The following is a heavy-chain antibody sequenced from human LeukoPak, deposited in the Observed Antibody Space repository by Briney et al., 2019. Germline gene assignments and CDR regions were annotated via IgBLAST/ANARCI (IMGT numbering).Heavy chain of an antibody. V-gene: IGHV3-53*01. D-gene: IGHD1-26*01. CDR1: GFSVASNY. CDR2: FYSGEST. CDR3: ARALGSGTYYG. J-gene: IGHJ4*02. Sequence: GGSLRLSCAASGFSVASNYMTWGRQAPGKGLEWVACFYSGESTFYADSVKGRFTISRDASKNTVHLQMDRLRADDTAMYYCARALGSGTYYGWGQGTLVTVSS.